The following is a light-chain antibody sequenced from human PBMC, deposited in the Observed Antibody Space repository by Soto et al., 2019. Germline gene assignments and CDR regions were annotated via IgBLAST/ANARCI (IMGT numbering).Light chain of an antibody. J-gene: IGLJ2*01. CDR2: EDN. V-gene: IGLV6-57*04. Sequence: NFMLTQPHSVSESPGKTVTISCTRSSGSIASNYVQWYQQRPGSAPTPVIYEDNERPSGVPDRFSGSIDCSSNSASLTISELKTDDEADYYCQSYHSGNVVFGGGTKVTVL. CDR1: SGSIASNY. CDR3: QSYHSGNVV.